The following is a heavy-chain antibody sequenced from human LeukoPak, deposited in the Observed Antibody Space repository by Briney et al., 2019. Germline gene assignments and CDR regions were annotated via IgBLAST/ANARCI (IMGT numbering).Heavy chain of an antibody. CDR3: AAYYDSSGYYRKNDY. CDR1: GFTFTSSA. V-gene: IGHV1-58*02. Sequence: SVKVSCKASGFTFTSSAMQWVRQARGQRLEWIGWIVVGSGNTNYAQKFQERVTITRDMSTSTAYMELSSLRSEDTAVYYCAAYYDSSGYYRKNDYWGQGTLVTVSS. J-gene: IGHJ4*02. CDR2: IVVGSGNT. D-gene: IGHD3-22*01.